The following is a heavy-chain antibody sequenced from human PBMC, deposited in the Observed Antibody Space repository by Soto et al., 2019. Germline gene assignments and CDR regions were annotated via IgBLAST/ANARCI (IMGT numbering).Heavy chain of an antibody. CDR3: ARDRRESIAVAGHAEYFQH. J-gene: IGHJ1*01. CDR1: GFTFSSYA. Sequence: QVQLVESGGGVVQPGRSLRLSCAASGFTFSSYAMHWVRQAPGKGLEWVAVISYDGSNKYYADSVKGRFTISRDNSKNPLYLQMNSLRAEDTAVYYCARDRRESIAVAGHAEYFQHWGQGTLVTVSS. V-gene: IGHV3-30-3*01. D-gene: IGHD6-19*01. CDR2: ISYDGSNK.